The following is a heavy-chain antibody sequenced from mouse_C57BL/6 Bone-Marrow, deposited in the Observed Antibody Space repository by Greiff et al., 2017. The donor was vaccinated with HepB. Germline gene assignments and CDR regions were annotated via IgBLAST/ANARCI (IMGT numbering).Heavy chain of an antibody. V-gene: IGHV1-9*01. CDR3: ASPSLDY. J-gene: IGHJ2*01. CDR1: GYTFTGYW. Sequence: QVQLKQSGAELMKPGASVKLSCKATGYTFTGYWIEWVKQRPGHGLEWIGEILPGSGSTNYNAKFKGKATFTADTSSNTAYMQLSSLTTEDSAIYYCASPSLDYWGQGTTLTVSS. CDR2: ILPGSGST.